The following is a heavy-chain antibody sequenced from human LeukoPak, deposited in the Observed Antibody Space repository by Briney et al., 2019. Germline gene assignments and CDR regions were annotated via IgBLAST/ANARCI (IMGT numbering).Heavy chain of an antibody. V-gene: IGHV3-30*18. CDR2: ISYDGSNK. J-gene: IGHJ6*02. CDR3: AKDQAYYYYGMDV. Sequence: GGSLRLSCAASGFTFSSYGMHWVRQAPGKGLEWVAVISYDGSNKHYADSVKGRFTVSRDNSKNTLYLQMNSLRAEDTAVYYCAKDQAYYYYGMDVWGQGTTVTVSS. CDR1: GFTFSSYG.